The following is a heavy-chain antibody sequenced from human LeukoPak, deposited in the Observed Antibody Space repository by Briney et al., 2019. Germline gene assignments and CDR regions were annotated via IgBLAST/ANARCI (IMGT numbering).Heavy chain of an antibody. CDR3: ARDRGYGSGSYGVTRYGMDV. J-gene: IGHJ6*02. V-gene: IGHV3-7*01. Sequence: PGGSLRLSCVASGFTFSNYWMNWVRQAPGKGLEWVANIKQDGSEKYYVDSVKGRFTISRDNAKNSLYLQMNSLRVEDTAVYYCARDRGYGSGSYGVTRYGMDVWGQGTTVTVSS. CDR2: IKQDGSEK. D-gene: IGHD3-10*01. CDR1: GFTFSNYW.